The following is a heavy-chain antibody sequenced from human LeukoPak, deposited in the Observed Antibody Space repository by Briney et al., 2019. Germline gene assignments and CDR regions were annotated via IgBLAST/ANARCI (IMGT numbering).Heavy chain of an antibody. CDR1: GFTFDDYA. CDR2: ITWNSGSI. V-gene: IGHV3-9*01. Sequence: GGALRLSCAASGFTFDDYAMHWVRQAPGKGLEWVSGITWNSGSIDYADSVKGRFTISRDNAKNSLFLQMNSLRAEDTALYYCAKEYTSSSAYYNYYMDVWGKGTTVTVSS. J-gene: IGHJ6*03. CDR3: AKEYTSSSAYYNYYMDV. D-gene: IGHD6-6*01.